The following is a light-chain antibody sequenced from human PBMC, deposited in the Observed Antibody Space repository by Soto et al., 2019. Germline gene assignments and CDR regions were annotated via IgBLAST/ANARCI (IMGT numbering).Light chain of an antibody. Sequence: DIQMTQSPSTLSASVGDRVTITCRASQSISASLAWYQQKPGKAPKLLIYKASNLESGVPSRFSGSGSGAEFTLTISSLQPDDFATYYCQQHDSYPRTFGPGTKVDIQ. CDR3: QQHDSYPRT. J-gene: IGKJ3*01. CDR2: KAS. CDR1: QSISAS. V-gene: IGKV1-5*03.